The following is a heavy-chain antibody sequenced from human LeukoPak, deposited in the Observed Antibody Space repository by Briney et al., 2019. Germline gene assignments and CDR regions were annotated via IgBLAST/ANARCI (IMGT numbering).Heavy chain of an antibody. J-gene: IGHJ4*02. CDR2: ISYDGSNK. CDR3: AREDLPPIFGVVIFDY. Sequence: GRSLRLSCAASGFTFSSYAMHWVRQAPGKGLEWVAVISYDGSNKYYADSVKGRFTISRDNSKNTLYLQMNSLRAEDTAVYYCAREDLPPIFGVVIFDYWGQGTLVTVSS. D-gene: IGHD3-3*01. V-gene: IGHV3-30-3*01. CDR1: GFTFSSYA.